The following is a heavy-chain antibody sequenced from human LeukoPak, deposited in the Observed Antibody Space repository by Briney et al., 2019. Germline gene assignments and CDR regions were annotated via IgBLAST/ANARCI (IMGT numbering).Heavy chain of an antibody. J-gene: IGHJ4*02. CDR1: GFTFDDYA. Sequence: GGSLRLSCAASGFTFDDYAMHWVRQAPGKGLEWVSLISGDGGSTYYADSVKGRFTISRDNSKNSLYLQMNSLRTEDTALYYCARKHLESSSWYLPFDYWGQGTLVTVSS. CDR2: ISGDGGST. V-gene: IGHV3-43*02. D-gene: IGHD6-13*01. CDR3: ARKHLESSSWYLPFDY.